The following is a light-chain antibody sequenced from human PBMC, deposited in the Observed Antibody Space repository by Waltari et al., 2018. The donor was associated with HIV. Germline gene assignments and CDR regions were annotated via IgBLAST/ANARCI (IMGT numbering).Light chain of an antibody. CDR1: QGISNY. V-gene: IGKV1D-8*01. CDR2: AAS. CDR3: QQYYSFPWT. J-gene: IGKJ1*01. Sequence: ILLTQSPPVISASAGDRITISCRLNQGISNYLVWFQQKPGKARELILYAASTLQSGVSSRFSGSGSGTDFTLTINNLQSEDFATYYCQQYYSFPWTFGQGTRVEIK.